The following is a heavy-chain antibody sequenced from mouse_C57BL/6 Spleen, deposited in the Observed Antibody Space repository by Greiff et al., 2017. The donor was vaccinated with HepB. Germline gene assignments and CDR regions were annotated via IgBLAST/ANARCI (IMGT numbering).Heavy chain of an antibody. Sequence: EVKVVESGGGLVKPGGSLKLSCAASGFTFSSYAMSWVRQTPEKRLEWVATISDGGSYTYYPDNVKGRFTISRDNAKNNLYLQMSHLKSEDTAMYYCASLYYGNYGYFDYWGQGTTLTVSS. CDR2: ISDGGSYT. D-gene: IGHD2-1*01. CDR1: GFTFSSYA. J-gene: IGHJ2*01. V-gene: IGHV5-4*03. CDR3: ASLYYGNYGYFDY.